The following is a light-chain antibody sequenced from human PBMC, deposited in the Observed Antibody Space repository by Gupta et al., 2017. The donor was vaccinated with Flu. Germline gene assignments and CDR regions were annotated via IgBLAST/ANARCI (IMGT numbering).Light chain of an antibody. CDR3: MQTLTFGT. CDR2: EVS. J-gene: IGKJ1*01. CDR1: QSLMPSDGMTY. Sequence: DIVMTQTPASLSVTPGQAASISCRSSQSLMPSDGMTYFFWYGQKPGQPPQLMIYEVSKRFSGVADRFSGRGAVTDFTLKSSRGEAEDGGIYYFMQTLTFGTFGQGTKLEVK. V-gene: IGKV2D-29*01.